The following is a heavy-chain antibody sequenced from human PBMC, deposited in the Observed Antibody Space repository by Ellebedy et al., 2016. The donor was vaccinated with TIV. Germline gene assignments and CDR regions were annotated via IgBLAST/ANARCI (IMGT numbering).Heavy chain of an antibody. CDR2: SSPHHGNT. Sequence: AASVKVSCKASGYTFTSYLISWVRQAPGQGLEWLGWSSPHHGNTNYAQRLQGRVTMTTDTSTSTAYMELRSLRSDDTAVYYCARDLSRIAVAVDWGQGTLVTVSS. V-gene: IGHV1-18*01. CDR1: GYTFTSYL. D-gene: IGHD6-19*01. J-gene: IGHJ4*02. CDR3: ARDLSRIAVAVD.